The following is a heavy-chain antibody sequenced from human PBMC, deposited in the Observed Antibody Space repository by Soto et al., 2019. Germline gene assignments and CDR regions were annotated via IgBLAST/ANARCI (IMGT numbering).Heavy chain of an antibody. CDR1: GYTFTSYG. CDR2: VSAYNGNT. D-gene: IGHD4-17*01. J-gene: IGHJ6*02. V-gene: IGHV1-18*01. Sequence: ASEKVSCKVSGYTFTSYGISWVRQAPGQGLEWMGGVSAYNGNTNYAQKLQGRVTMTTDTSTSTAYMELRSLRSDDTAVYYCARAFVDYGGNSDFYYYCGISDRGRGSTVTVSS. CDR3: ARAFVDYGGNSDFYYYCGISD.